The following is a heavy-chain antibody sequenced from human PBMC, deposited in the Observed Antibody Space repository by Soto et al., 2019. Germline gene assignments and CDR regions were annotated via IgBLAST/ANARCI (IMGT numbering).Heavy chain of an antibody. CDR2: IHYSGDT. J-gene: IGHJ3*02. Sequence: PSETLSLTCTVSGDSISSYFWTWIRQSPGKGLQWIGYIHYSGDTNYSPSLKSRVSLSVDTSKNQFSLRLTSVTAADTAVYFCARMNQLAPKRNAFDIWGQGTMVTVSS. CDR3: ARMNQLAPKRNAFDI. V-gene: IGHV4-59*01. CDR1: GDSISSYF. D-gene: IGHD1-1*01.